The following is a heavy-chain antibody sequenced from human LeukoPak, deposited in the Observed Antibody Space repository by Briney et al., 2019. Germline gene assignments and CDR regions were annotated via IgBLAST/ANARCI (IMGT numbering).Heavy chain of an antibody. CDR1: GFTFSDYW. CDR3: ARDAWDAFDV. J-gene: IGHJ3*01. CDR2: ISHSGSSI. Sequence: GGSLRLSCAASGFTFSDYWMHWVRQAPGKGLEWISYISHSGSSIYYAASVKGRFTVSRDNAKNSLFLQMNSLRAEDTAIYYCARDAWDAFDVWGQGTMVTVSS. V-gene: IGHV3-11*04.